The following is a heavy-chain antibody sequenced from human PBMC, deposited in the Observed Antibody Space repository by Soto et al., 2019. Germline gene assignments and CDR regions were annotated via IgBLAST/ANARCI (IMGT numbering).Heavy chain of an antibody. CDR3: TTWGSSYVFDC. J-gene: IGHJ4*02. CDR2: ISGSGGST. D-gene: IGHD1-26*01. Sequence: EVQLVESGGGLVQPGGSLRLSCAASGFTFSSYAMTWVRQAPGKGLEWVSAISGSGGSTFYADSVKGRFTISRDNSKNTLYLQMNSLSAGDTAIYYCTTWGSSYVFDCWGQGTLVTVSS. CDR1: GFTFSSYA. V-gene: IGHV3-23*04.